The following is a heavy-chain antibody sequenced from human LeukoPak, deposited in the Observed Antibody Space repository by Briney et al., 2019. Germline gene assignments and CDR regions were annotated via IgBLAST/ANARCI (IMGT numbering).Heavy chain of an antibody. CDR3: AIRRDGPRYYYYYGMDV. J-gene: IGHJ6*02. V-gene: IGHV1-46*01. Sequence: GASVKVSCKASGYTFTSYGISWVRQAPGQGLEWMGIINPSGGSTSYAQKFQGRVTMTRDTSTSTVYMELSSLRSEDTAVYYCAIRRDGPRYYYYYGMDVWGQGTTVTVSS. CDR2: INPSGGST. CDR1: GYTFTSYG.